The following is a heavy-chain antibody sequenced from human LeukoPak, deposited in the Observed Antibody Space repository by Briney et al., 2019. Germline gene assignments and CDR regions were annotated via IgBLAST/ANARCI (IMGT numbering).Heavy chain of an antibody. CDR3: ARGRPDAFDI. CDR1: GGSFSGYY. V-gene: IGHV4-34*01. J-gene: IGHJ3*02. Sequence: PSETLSLTCAVYGGSFSGYYWSWIRQPPGKGLEWIGEINHSGSTNYNPSLKSRVTIPVDTSKNQFSLKLSSVTAADTAVYYCARGRPDAFDIWGQGTMVTVSS. CDR2: INHSGST.